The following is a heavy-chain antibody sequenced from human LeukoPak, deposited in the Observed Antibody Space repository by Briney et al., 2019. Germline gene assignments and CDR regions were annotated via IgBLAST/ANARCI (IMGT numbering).Heavy chain of an antibody. D-gene: IGHD2/OR15-2a*01. J-gene: IGHJ6*02. Sequence: SETPSLTCSVPGGSISTYYWSWIRQPPGKGLEWIGYIYDSGSTNYNPSLKSRVTISMDTSKNQFSLKLSSVTAADTAVYYCARSNLKYYYYYYGMDVWGQGTTVTVSS. CDR3: ARSNLKYYYYYYGMDV. CDR1: GGSISTYY. CDR2: IYDSGST. V-gene: IGHV4-59*08.